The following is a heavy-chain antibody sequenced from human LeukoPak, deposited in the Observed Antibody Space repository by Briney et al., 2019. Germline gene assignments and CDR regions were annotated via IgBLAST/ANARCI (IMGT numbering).Heavy chain of an antibody. V-gene: IGHV4-4*09. J-gene: IGHJ4*02. Sequence: SETLSLTCTVSGGSISSYYWSWIRQPPGKGLVWIGYIYHSGSTDYNPSLKSRVTISVDTSKSQFSLKLTSVTAADTAVYYCATLTTVVTAYYFDYWGQGTLVTVSS. CDR3: ATLTTVVTAYYFDY. CDR2: IYHSGST. D-gene: IGHD4-23*01. CDR1: GGSISSYY.